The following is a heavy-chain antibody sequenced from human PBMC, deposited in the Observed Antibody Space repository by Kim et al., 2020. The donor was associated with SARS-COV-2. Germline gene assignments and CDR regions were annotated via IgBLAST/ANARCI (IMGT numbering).Heavy chain of an antibody. J-gene: IGHJ5*02. V-gene: IGHV3-21*01. Sequence: FYADSVKGRFTISRDNAKNSLYLQMNSRRAEDTAVYYCAKAGSSWYWFDPWGQGTLLTVSS. CDR3: AKAGSSWYWFDP. D-gene: IGHD6-13*01.